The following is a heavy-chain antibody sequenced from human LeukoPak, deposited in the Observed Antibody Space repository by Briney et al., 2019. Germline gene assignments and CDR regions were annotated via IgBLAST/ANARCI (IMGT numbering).Heavy chain of an antibody. CDR3: AKGSGSYYIYYFDP. V-gene: IGHV3-23*01. J-gene: IGHJ5*02. D-gene: IGHD1-26*01. Sequence: GGSLRLSCAASGFTFSTYVMSWVRQAPGKGLEWVSAISASDGSTYYADSVKGRFTISRDNSKNTLYLQMNSLRAEDTAVYYCAKGSGSYYIYYFDPWGQGTLVTVSS. CDR2: ISASDGST. CDR1: GFTFSTYV.